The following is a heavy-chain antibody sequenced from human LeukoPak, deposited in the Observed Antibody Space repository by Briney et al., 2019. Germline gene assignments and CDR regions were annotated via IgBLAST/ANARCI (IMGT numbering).Heavy chain of an antibody. Sequence: PGGALRLSCAASGFTFSSYAMSWVRQAPGKGLEWVWAICGSGGSTYYADSVKGRFTISRENSKNTLYLQMNSLRAEDTAVYYCAKNRVLLWLGELSGWYFDYWGQGTLVTVSS. D-gene: IGHD3-10*01. CDR2: ICGSGGST. V-gene: IGHV3-23*01. CDR1: GFTFSSYA. J-gene: IGHJ4*02. CDR3: AKNRVLLWLGELSGWYFDY.